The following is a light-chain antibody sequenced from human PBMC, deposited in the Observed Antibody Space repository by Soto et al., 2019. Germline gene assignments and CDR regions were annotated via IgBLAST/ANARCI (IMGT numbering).Light chain of an antibody. Sequence: IQMTQSPSTMSAPVGDRVTITCQASQTISTLLAWFQHKPGKAPNLLIYDASNLESGVPSRFSGSGSGTEFPLISSSLQSDDSATHFFQQDSHLVTFGQGAKLEIK. J-gene: IGKJ2*01. CDR2: DAS. CDR1: QTISTL. V-gene: IGKV1-5*01. CDR3: QQDSHLVT.